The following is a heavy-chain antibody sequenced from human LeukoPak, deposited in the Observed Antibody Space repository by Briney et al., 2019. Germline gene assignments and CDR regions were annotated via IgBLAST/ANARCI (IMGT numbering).Heavy chain of an antibody. D-gene: IGHD2-2*02. CDR2: MNPNRGNT. V-gene: IGHV1-8*01. Sequence: ASVKVSCKASGYTFTSYDINWVRQATGQGLEWMGWMNPNRGNTGYAQKFQGRVTMTRNTSISTAYMELSSLRSEDTAVYYCARGLPFSKGSCYTPWGQGTLVTVSS. CDR3: ARGLPFSKGSCYTP. CDR1: GYTFTSYD. J-gene: IGHJ5*02.